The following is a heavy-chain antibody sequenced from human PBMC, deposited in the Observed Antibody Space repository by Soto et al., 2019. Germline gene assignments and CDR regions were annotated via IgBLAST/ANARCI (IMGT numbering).Heavy chain of an antibody. CDR2: INWNSGSI. CDR1: GFTFDDYA. CDR3: VKDESINWYSGHFRH. V-gene: IGHV3-9*01. Sequence: RRSCAASGFTFDDYAMHWVRQVPGKGLEWVSGINWNSGSIGYGDSVKGRFAISRDNAKNSLHLQMNSLSAEDTAFYYCVKDESINWYSGHFRHWGQGTLVTVSS. J-gene: IGHJ1*01. D-gene: IGHD6-13*01.